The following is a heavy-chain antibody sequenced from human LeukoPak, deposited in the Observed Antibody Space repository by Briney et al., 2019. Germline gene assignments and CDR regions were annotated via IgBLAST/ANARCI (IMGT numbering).Heavy chain of an antibody. CDR2: VNGDGSST. Sequence: GGSLRLSCAASEFTFWMHWVRQAPGKGLVWVSQVNGDGSSTSYADSVKGRFTISRDNAKNTLYLQMNSLRAEDTAVYYCGNLDWGQGTLVTVSS. CDR3: GNLD. J-gene: IGHJ4*02. CDR1: EFTFW. V-gene: IGHV3-74*01.